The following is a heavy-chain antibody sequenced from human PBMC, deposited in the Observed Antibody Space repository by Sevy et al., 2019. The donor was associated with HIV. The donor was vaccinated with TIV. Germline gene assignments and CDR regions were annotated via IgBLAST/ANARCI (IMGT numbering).Heavy chain of an antibody. J-gene: IGHJ3*01. V-gene: IGHV3-21*01. D-gene: IGHD7-27*01. CDR2: ISGLSNYI. Sequence: GGSLRLSCAASGFTFSSYSMNWVRQAPGTGLEWVSSISGLSNYIYYADSLKGRFTISRDNAKNSLYLQINSLRAEDTAVYYCARTPGAYDAFDLWGQGTMVTVSS. CDR1: GFTFSSYS. CDR3: ARTPGAYDAFDL.